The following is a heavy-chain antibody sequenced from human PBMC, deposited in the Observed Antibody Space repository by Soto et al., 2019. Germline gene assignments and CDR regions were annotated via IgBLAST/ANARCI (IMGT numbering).Heavy chain of an antibody. CDR1: GFTVTAYS. Sequence: ASVKVSCKASGFTVTAYSMHWVRQAPGQGLEWMGIINPSGGSTSYAQKFQGRVTMTRDTSTSTVYMELSSLRSEDTAVYYCARDNGLEDYDILTGYYRGHYYYGMDVWGQGTTVTVSS. D-gene: IGHD3-9*01. J-gene: IGHJ6*02. CDR3: ARDNGLEDYDILTGYYRGHYYYGMDV. V-gene: IGHV1-46*03. CDR2: INPSGGST.